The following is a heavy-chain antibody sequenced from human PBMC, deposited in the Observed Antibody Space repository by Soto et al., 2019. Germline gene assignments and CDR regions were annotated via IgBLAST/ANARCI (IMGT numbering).Heavy chain of an antibody. CDR2: ISGSGGST. CDR3: AKVGVALELRLSSGIGY. V-gene: IGHV3-23*01. Sequence: EVQLLESGGGLVQPGGSLRLSCAASGFTFSSYAMSWVRQAPGKGLEWVSAISGSGGSTYYADSVKGRFTISRDNSKNTLYLQMNSLRAEDTAVYYCAKVGVALELRLSSGIGYWGQGTLVTVSS. D-gene: IGHD1-7*01. CDR1: GFTFSSYA. J-gene: IGHJ4*02.